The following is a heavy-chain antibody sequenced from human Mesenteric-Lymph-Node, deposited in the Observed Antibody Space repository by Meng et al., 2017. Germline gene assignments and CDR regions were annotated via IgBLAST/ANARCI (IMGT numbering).Heavy chain of an antibody. CDR3: TRGAIVGATRGYVCWFDP. CDR2: IRSKAYGGTT. D-gene: IGHD1-26*01. J-gene: IGHJ5*02. Sequence: GESLKISCAASGFTFSSYSMNWVRQAPGKGLEWVGFIRSKAYGGTTEYAASVKGRFTISRDDSKSIAYLQMNSLKTEDTAVYYCTRGAIVGATRGYVCWFDPWGQGTLVTVSS. CDR1: GFTFSSYS. V-gene: IGHV3-49*04.